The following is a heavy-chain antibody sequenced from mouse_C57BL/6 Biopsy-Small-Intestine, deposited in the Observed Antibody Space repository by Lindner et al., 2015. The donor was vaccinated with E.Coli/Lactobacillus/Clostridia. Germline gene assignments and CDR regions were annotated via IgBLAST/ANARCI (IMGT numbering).Heavy chain of an antibody. J-gene: IGHJ4*01. D-gene: IGHD1-3*01. CDR2: INPSTGGT. CDR1: GYSFTGYY. CDR3: ARESSSWAMDY. V-gene: IGHV1-42*01. Sequence: VQLQESGPELVKPGASVKISCKASGYSFTGYYMNWVKQSPEKGLEWIGEINPSTGGTTYNQKFKAKATLTVDKSSSTAYMQLKSLTSEDSAVYYCARESSSWAMDYWGQGTSVTVSS.